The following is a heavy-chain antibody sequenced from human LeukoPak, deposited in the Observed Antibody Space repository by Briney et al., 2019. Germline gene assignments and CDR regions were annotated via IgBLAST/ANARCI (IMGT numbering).Heavy chain of an antibody. J-gene: IGHJ4*02. V-gene: IGHV4-39*01. CDR3: ASGYYYGSGGYFSIADY. D-gene: IGHD3-10*01. CDR1: GGSISSSNYY. CDR2: IYYSGYT. Sequence: SETLSPTCTVSGGSISSSNYYWGWIRQPPGKGLEWIGSIYYSGYTYYNPSLKSRVTISVDTSKNQFSLKVSSVTAADTAVYYCASGYYYGSGGYFSIADYWGQGTLVTVSS.